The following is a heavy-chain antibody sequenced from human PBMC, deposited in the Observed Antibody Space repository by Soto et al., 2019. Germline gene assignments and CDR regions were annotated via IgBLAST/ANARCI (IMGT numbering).Heavy chain of an antibody. D-gene: IGHD2-15*01. CDR3: AREGFCSSGSCALYSHDFFGMDV. V-gene: IGHV1-18*01. Sequence: ASVKVSCKASGYSFSRYGISWVRQAPGQGPEWMGWISTYNENTKYAQKFQGRVTMTTDTYTSTAYMELRSLTSDDTAMYYCAREGFCSSGSCALYSHDFFGMDVWGQGTTVT. CDR2: ISTYNENT. CDR1: GYSFSRYG. J-gene: IGHJ6*02.